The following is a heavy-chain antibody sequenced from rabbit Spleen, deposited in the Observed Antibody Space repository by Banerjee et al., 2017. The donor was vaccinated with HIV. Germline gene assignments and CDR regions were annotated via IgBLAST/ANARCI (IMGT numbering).Heavy chain of an antibody. CDR3: ASWWHNNVAGLDS. CDR1: GFSFSNKAV. V-gene: IGHV1S40*01. Sequence: QSLEESGGDLVQPEGSLTLTCKASGFSFSNKAVMCWVRQAPGKGLEWIACINAVTAKPVYATWAKGRFTISKTSSTTVTLQMTSLTAADTATYFCASWWHNNVAGLDSWGPGTLVTVS. D-gene: IGHD4-2*01. J-gene: IGHJ6*02. CDR2: INAVTAKP.